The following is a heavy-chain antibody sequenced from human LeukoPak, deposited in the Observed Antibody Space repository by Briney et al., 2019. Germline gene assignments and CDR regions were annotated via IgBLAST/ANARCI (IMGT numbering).Heavy chain of an antibody. J-gene: IGHJ3*02. Sequence: GGSLRLSCAASGFTFSSYAMHWVRQAPGKGLEWVAVISYDGSNKYYADSVKGRFTISRDNSKNTLYLQMNSLRAEDTAVYYCARRRDIVVVPAARRAFDIWGQGTMVTVSS. CDR3: ARRRDIVVVPAARRAFDI. CDR1: GFTFSSYA. D-gene: IGHD2-2*01. CDR2: ISYDGSNK. V-gene: IGHV3-30*04.